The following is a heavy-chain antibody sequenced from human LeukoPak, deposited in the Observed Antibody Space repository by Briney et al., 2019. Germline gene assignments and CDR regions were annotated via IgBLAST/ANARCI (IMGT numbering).Heavy chain of an antibody. V-gene: IGHV3-23*01. CDR3: ANAPGIVVALTTYYFDN. Sequence: GGSLRLSCAASDFTFRSYAMSWVRQAPGKGLEWVSAISGSGDSTYYADSVKGRFTISIDNSKNTLYLQMNSLRAEDTAVDYCANAPGIVVALTTYYFDNWGQGTLVTVSS. CDR2: ISGSGDST. CDR1: DFTFRSYA. J-gene: IGHJ4*02. D-gene: IGHD3-22*01.